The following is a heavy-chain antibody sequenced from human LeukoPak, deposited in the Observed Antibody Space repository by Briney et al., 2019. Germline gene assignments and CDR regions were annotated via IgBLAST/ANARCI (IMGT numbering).Heavy chain of an antibody. CDR3: ARDKYYYDSSGYRSSGYYYYMDV. CDR2: IIPTFGTA. CDR1: GGTFSSYA. J-gene: IGHJ6*03. Sequence: SVKVSCKASGGTFSSYAISWVRQAPGQGLEWMGGIIPTFGTANYAQKFQGRVTITADESTSTAYKELSSLRSEDTAVYYCARDKYYYDSSGYRSSGYYYYMDVWGKGTTVTVSS. D-gene: IGHD3-22*01. V-gene: IGHV1-69*13.